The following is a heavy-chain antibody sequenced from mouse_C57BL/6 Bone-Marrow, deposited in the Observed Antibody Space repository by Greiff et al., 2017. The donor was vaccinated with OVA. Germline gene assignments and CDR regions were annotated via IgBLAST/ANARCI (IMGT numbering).Heavy chain of an antibody. D-gene: IGHD2-3*01. CDR3: ARLRDGYYLWDY. J-gene: IGHJ4*01. CDR2: IDPSDSYT. Sequence: QVQLQQPGAELVMPGASVKLSCKASGYTFTSYWMHWVKQRPGQGLEWIGEIDPSDSYTHYNQKFKGKSTLTVDKSSSTAYMQLSSLTSEDSAVCYCARLRDGYYLWDYWGQGTSVTVSS. V-gene: IGHV1-69*01. CDR1: GYTFTSYW.